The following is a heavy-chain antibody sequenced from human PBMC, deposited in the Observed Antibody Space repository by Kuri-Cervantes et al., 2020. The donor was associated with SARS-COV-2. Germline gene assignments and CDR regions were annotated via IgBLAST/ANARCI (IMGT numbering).Heavy chain of an antibody. CDR1: GYTFTSYG. D-gene: IGHD6-19*01. CDR3: ARDRGSSGSSWVYYCYGMDV. V-gene: IGHV1-18*01. J-gene: IGHJ6*02. Sequence: ASVKVSCKASGYTFTSYGISWVRQAPGQGLEWMGWISAYNGNTNYAQKLQGRVTMTTDTSTSTAYMELRSLRSDDTAVYYCARDRGSSGSSWVYYCYGMDVWGQGTTVIVSS. CDR2: ISAYNGNT.